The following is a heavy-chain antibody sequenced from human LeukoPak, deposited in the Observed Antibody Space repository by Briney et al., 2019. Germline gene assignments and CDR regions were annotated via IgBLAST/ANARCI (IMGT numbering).Heavy chain of an antibody. D-gene: IGHD3-22*01. CDR3: ASPADYYDSSEMRSDAFDI. V-gene: IGHV1-2*02. CDR2: INPNSGGT. J-gene: IGHJ3*02. CDR1: GYTFTGYY. Sequence: ASVKVSCKASGYTFTGYYMHWVRQAPGQGLEWMGWINPNSGGTNYAQKFQGRVTMTRDTSISTAYMELSRLRSDDTAVYYCASPADYYDSSEMRSDAFDIWGQGTMVTVSS.